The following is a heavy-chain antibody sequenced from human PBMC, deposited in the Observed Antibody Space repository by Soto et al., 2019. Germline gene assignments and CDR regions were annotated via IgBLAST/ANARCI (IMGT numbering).Heavy chain of an antibody. CDR1: GYSFTSYW. Sequence: PGESLKISCKGSGYSFTSYWIGWVRQMPGKGLEWMGIIYPGDSDTRYSPSFQGQVTISADKSISTAYLQWSSLKASDTAMYYCARNATYYYGWGPAPPVFDLGGKGKRVT. J-gene: IGHJ3*01. CDR3: ARNATYYYGWGPAPPVFDL. CDR2: IYPGDSDT. D-gene: IGHD3-10*01. V-gene: IGHV5-51*01.